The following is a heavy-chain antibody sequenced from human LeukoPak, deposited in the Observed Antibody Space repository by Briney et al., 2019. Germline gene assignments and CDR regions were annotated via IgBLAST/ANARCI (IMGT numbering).Heavy chain of an antibody. V-gene: IGHV3-74*01. CDR3: ARSKRNGYYDSSGYYYFDY. J-gene: IGHJ4*02. D-gene: IGHD3-22*01. Sequence: GGSLRLSCAASGFTFSSYWKHWVRQAPGKGLVWVSRINSDGSSTSYADSVKGRFTISRDNAKNTLYLQMNSLRAEDTAVYYCARSKRNGYYDSSGYYYFDYWGQGTLVTVSS. CDR2: INSDGSST. CDR1: GFTFSSYW.